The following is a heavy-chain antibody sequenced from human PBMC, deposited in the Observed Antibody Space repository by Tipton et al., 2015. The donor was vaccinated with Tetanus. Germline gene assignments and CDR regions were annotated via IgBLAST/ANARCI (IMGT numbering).Heavy chain of an antibody. D-gene: IGHD2-2*01. Sequence: TLSLTCSVSGDSIRSEDYYWGWIRQSPGKGLEWLGYIYYSGSTYNNPSLKSRVSISLDASKNQFSLSLNSVTAADSATYYCARLTCSSPSCYYYYYYVDGWGTGTAVAVSS. V-gene: IGHV4-30-4*01. J-gene: IGHJ6*03. CDR3: ARLTCSSPSCYYYYYYVDG. CDR2: IYYSGST. CDR1: GDSIRSEDYY.